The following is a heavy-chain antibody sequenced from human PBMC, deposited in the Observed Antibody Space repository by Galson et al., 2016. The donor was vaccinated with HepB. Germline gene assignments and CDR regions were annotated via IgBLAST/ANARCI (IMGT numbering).Heavy chain of an antibody. V-gene: IGHV3-30-3*01. D-gene: IGHD3-10*01. Sequence: SLRLSCAPSGFTFGHYTMHWVRQASGKGLEWVAVTSRDGSSKYYAHSVKGRFTISRDNSKNTLYLQMNSLRSGDTAVYYCVRAEGLHYGTLYYYGLDGWGQGTTVTVS. CDR3: VRAEGLHYGTLYYYGLDG. J-gene: IGHJ6*02. CDR1: GFTFGHYT. CDR2: TSRDGSSK.